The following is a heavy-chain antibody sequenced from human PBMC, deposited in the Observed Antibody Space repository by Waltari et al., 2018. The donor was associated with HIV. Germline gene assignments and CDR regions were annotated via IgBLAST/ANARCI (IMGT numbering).Heavy chain of an antibody. J-gene: IGHJ4*02. D-gene: IGHD4-17*01. V-gene: IGHV4-61*02. Sequence: QVQLQESGPGLVKPSQTLSLTCTVSGCSISSGRYYWSWIRQPAGKGLEWIGRIYTSGSTNYNPSLKSRVTISVDTSKNQFSLKLSSVTAADTAVYYCARGGSYGGYYFDYWGQGTLVTVSS. CDR2: IYTSGST. CDR1: GCSISSGRYY. CDR3: ARGGSYGGYYFDY.